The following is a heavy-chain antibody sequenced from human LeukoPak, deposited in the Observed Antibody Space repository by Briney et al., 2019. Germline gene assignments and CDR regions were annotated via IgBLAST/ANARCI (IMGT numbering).Heavy chain of an antibody. V-gene: IGHV4-4*02. D-gene: IGHD5-12*01. CDR3: ARYRGGSGYHFDY. CDR2: IYHSGST. CDR1: GGSISSGNW. Sequence: SETLSLTCAASGGSISSGNWWSWVRQSPGRGLEWIGEIYHSGSTNYNPSLKSRVTISLDKSKNQFSLKLTSVTAADTAVYYCARYRGGSGYHFDYWGQGTLVTVSS. J-gene: IGHJ4*02.